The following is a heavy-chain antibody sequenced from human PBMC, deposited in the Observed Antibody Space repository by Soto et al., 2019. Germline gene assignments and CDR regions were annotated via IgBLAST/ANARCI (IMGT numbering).Heavy chain of an antibody. CDR1: AFSFSHYA. D-gene: IGHD2-15*01. CDR3: ARAGYCSGGRCYSPYYYYYGMDV. CDR2: ISYDGNIK. J-gene: IGHJ6*02. V-gene: IGHV3-30-3*01. Sequence: QAQLVESGGGVVQPGRSLRLSCGASAFSFSHYAMHWVRQAPGKGLECVAVISYDGNIKRYADSVKGRFTISRDNSENTLYLKMNSLSPEDTAVYYCARAGYCSGGRCYSPYYYYYGMDVWGQGTTVTVSS.